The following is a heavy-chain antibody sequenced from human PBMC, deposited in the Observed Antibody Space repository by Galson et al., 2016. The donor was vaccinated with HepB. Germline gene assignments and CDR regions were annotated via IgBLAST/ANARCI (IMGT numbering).Heavy chain of an antibody. Sequence: SLRLSCAASGFTFSNYAMIWVRQPPGKGLEWVSIIHGSGDITLYADSVKGRFTISRDNSKNTLYMQMNSLRVEDTAVYYCAKAVHGGSPLPHSWGQGILVTVSS. CDR2: IHGSGDIT. V-gene: IGHV3-23*01. D-gene: IGHD1-26*01. CDR1: GFTFSNYA. CDR3: AKAVHGGSPLPHS. J-gene: IGHJ5*02.